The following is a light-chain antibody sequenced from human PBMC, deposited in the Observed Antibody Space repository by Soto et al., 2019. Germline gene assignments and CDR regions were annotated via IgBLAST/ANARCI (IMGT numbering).Light chain of an antibody. Sequence: ETVLTQSPGTLSLSPGERATLSCRASQSVSSSYLAWYQQKPGQAPRLLIYGASSRATGIPDRFSGSGSGTDFTLSVSRLEPEDFAVYYCQQFGDSLTFGGGTRLEIK. CDR1: QSVSSSY. V-gene: IGKV3-20*01. CDR2: GAS. CDR3: QQFGDSLT. J-gene: IGKJ5*01.